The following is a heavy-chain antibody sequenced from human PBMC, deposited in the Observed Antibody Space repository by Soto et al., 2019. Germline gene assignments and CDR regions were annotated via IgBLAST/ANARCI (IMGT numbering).Heavy chain of an antibody. CDR3: ARRRDGYNQDAFDI. CDR1: GGTFSSYA. Sequence: QVQLVQSGAEVKKPGSSVKVSCKASGGTFSSYAISWVRQAPGQGLEWMGGIIPIFGTANYAQKFQGRVTINADKSTSTAYMELTSLRSEDTAVYYCARRRDGYNQDAFDIWGQGTMVTVSS. D-gene: IGHD5-12*01. J-gene: IGHJ3*02. V-gene: IGHV1-69*06. CDR2: IIPIFGTA.